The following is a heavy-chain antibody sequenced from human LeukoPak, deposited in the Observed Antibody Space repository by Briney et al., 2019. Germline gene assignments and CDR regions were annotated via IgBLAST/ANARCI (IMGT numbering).Heavy chain of an antibody. CDR2: ISSSGNTM. Sequence: GGSLRLSCAASGFTFSDYYMSWIRQALGKGLEWVSYISSSGNTMYYADSVKGRFTISRDNAKISLYLQMNSLRAEDTAVYYCARDSDWLAAAGSYYFDYWGQGTLVTVSS. D-gene: IGHD6-13*01. CDR1: GFTFSDYY. CDR3: ARDSDWLAAAGSYYFDY. V-gene: IGHV3-11*04. J-gene: IGHJ4*02.